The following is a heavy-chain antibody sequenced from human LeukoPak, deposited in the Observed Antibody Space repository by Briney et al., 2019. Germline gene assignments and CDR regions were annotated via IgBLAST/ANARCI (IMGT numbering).Heavy chain of an antibody. Sequence: GSLRLSCAASGFTFSSYAMSWVRQAPGKGLVWVSHISTDARTITYGDFVKGRFTISRDNAKNTLYLQMNSLRAEDTALYYCVRGQATAWGLDYWGQGTLVTVSS. CDR1: GFTFSSYA. CDR2: ISTDARTI. D-gene: IGHD6-13*01. J-gene: IGHJ4*02. CDR3: VRGQATAWGLDY. V-gene: IGHV3-74*01.